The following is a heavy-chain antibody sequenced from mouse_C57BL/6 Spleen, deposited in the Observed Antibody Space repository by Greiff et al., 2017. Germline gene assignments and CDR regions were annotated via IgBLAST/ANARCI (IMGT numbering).Heavy chain of an antibody. CDR1: GYAFSSSW. CDR3: ARAGYDYGEGYYFGY. Sequence: QVQLQQSGPELVKPGASVKISCKASGYAFSSSWMNWVKQRPGKGLEWIGRIYPGDGDTNYNGKFKGKATLTADKASSTAYMQLSSLTSEDSAVYVCARAGYDYGEGYYFGYWGQGTTLTVSS. D-gene: IGHD2-4*01. V-gene: IGHV1-82*01. CDR2: IYPGDGDT. J-gene: IGHJ2*01.